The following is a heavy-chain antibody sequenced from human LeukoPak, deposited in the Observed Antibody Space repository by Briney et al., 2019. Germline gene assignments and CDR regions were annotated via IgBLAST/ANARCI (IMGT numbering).Heavy chain of an antibody. J-gene: IGHJ4*02. CDR3: ARHSNGYGSGSYSEPFDV. CDR2: IHYTGAT. Sequence: KPSETLSLTCTVSGYSIGSRNYYWGWVRQPPGKGLEWLGTIHYTGATYYNPSLKGRLSLFVDRSKNHFSLKMSSLTAADTALYFCARHSNGYGSGSYSEPFDVWGQGSLVVVSS. CDR1: GYSIGSRNYY. V-gene: IGHV4-39*01. D-gene: IGHD3-10*01.